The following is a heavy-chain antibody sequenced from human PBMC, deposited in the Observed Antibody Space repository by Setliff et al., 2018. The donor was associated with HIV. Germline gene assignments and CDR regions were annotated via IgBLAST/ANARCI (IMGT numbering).Heavy chain of an antibody. CDR1: GSSITTTYF. J-gene: IGHJ5*02. Sequence: SETLSLTCDFSGSSITTTYFRAWIRLPPGKGLEWVGSHYHDGTSFYNPSLESRVTASLDTSKNQFSLKLQSVTAADTAVYYCARRAGNWGLNWFDPWGQGTQVTVSS. D-gene: IGHD3-10*01. V-gene: IGHV4-38-2*01. CDR3: ARRAGNWGLNWFDP. CDR2: HYHDGTS.